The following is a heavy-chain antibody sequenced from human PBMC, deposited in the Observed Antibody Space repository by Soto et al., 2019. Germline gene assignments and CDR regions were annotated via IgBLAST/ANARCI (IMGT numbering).Heavy chain of an antibody. CDR1: GFNISSGGYS. CDR2: IYHSGST. V-gene: IGHV4-30-2*01. Sequence: SETLSLTSAVSGFNISSGGYSWSWIRQPPGKGLEWIGYIYHSGSTYYNPSLKSRVTISVDRSKNQFSLKLSSVTAADTAVYYCARTPDIWGQGTMVTVSS. J-gene: IGHJ3*02. CDR3: ARTPDI.